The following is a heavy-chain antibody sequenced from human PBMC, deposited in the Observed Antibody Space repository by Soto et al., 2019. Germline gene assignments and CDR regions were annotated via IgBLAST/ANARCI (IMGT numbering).Heavy chain of an antibody. CDR2: ISAYNGNT. CDR1: GYTFTSYG. CDR3: ARDSPSDFWSGEAGYYYGMDV. Sequence: ASMKVSCKASGYTFTSYGISWVRQPPGQGLEWMGWISAYNGNTNYAQKLQGRVTMTTDTSTSTDYMELRSLRSDDTAVYYCARDSPSDFWSGEAGYYYGMDVWGQGTTVTVSS. V-gene: IGHV1-18*01. J-gene: IGHJ6*02. D-gene: IGHD3-3*01.